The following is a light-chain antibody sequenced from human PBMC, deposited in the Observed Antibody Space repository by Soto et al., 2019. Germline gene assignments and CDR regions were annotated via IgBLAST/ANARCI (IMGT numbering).Light chain of an antibody. J-gene: IGKJ2*01. CDR1: QAVGYN. Sequence: EVVMTQSPATLYVSPGERVTLSCRASQAVGYNLAWYQHKPGQAPRLLIYGASTRVTGIPTRFSGSGSGTEFTLTISSLQSEDFAIYYCQQPYTFGQGTKLEIK. CDR2: GAS. V-gene: IGKV3-15*01. CDR3: QQPYT.